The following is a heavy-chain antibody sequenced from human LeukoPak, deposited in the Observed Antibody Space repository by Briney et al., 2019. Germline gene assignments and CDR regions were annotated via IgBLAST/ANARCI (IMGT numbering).Heavy chain of an antibody. V-gene: IGHV3-30-3*01. CDR1: GFTFSSYA. Sequence: PGGSLRLSCAASGFTFSSYAMHWVRQAPGKGLEWVAVISYDGSNKYYADSVKGRFTISRDNSKNTLYLQMNSLRAEDTAVYYCAREGQSSLPKLWFGEFREVYFDYWGQGTLVTVSS. J-gene: IGHJ4*02. CDR2: ISYDGSNK. CDR3: AREGQSSLPKLWFGEFREVYFDY. D-gene: IGHD3-10*01.